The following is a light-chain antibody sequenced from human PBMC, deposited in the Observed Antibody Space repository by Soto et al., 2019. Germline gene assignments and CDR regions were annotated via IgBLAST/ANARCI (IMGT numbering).Light chain of an antibody. CDR2: EVS. CDR3: SSYTSSSTDV. J-gene: IGLJ1*01. V-gene: IGLV2-14*01. Sequence: QSFLTQPAYVSWSPRQASTIPCTGPSSDVCGYDYVSWYQLHPGKAPKLTIYEVSNRPSGVSNRFSGSKSGNTASLTISGLQAEDEAEYYCSSYTSSSTDVFGNGNKGNV. CDR1: SSDVCGYDY.